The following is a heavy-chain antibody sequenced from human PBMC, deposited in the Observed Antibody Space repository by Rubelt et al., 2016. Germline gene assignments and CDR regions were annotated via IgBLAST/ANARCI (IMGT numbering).Heavy chain of an antibody. J-gene: IGHJ4*02. CDR2: ISAYNGDT. V-gene: IGHV1-18*01. CDR3: ATDYLGY. Sequence: QVQLVQSGAEVKKPGASVKVSCKASGYTFTTYGISWVRQAPGQGLEWMGWISAYNGDTHYAQKIQGRVTMTIDTSTSTAYMDLRCLRSDDTAVYYCATDYLGYWGQGTLVTVSS. CDR1: GYTFTTYG.